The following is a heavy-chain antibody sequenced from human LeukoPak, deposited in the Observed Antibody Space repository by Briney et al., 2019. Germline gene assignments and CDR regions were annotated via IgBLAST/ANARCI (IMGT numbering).Heavy chain of an antibody. CDR1: GFTFSSYE. V-gene: IGHV3-48*03. J-gene: IGHJ6*03. Sequence: GGSLRLSCAASGFTFSSYEMNWVRQAPGKGLEWVSYISSSGSTIYYADSVKGRFTISRDNAKNSLYLQMNSLRAEDTAVYYCARLRVDWNYPDYYYYYMDVWGKGTTVTVSS. CDR3: ARLRVDWNYPDYYYYYMDV. D-gene: IGHD1-7*01. CDR2: ISSSGSTI.